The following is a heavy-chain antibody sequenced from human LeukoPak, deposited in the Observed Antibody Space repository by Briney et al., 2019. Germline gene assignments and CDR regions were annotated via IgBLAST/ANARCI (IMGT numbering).Heavy chain of an antibody. CDR3: ARGVLLDH. V-gene: IGHV3-74*01. CDR2: LNYDGSSK. Sequence: GGSLRLFCAVSRFTLSRYCMHCVTRAPGRGRVDVSRLNYDGSSKICADSAEGRLTNPRHNAKNTLYLEMKSLRAGDTAVYCCARGVLLDHWGQGTLVTVSS. CDR1: RFTLSRYC. J-gene: IGHJ4*02. D-gene: IGHD3-16*01.